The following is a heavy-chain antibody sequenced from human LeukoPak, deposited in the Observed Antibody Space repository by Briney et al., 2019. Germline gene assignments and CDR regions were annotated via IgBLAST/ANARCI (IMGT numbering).Heavy chain of an antibody. V-gene: IGHV1-69*04. D-gene: IGHD4-17*01. CDR2: IIPILGIA. J-gene: IGHJ6*02. Sequence: SVKVSCKASGGTFSSYAISWVRQAPGQGLEWMGRIIPILGIANYAQKFQGRVTITADKSTSTAYMELSSLRSEDTAVYYCARGSSLDYGDYKGMDVWGQGTTVTVSS. CDR3: ARGSSLDYGDYKGMDV. CDR1: GGTFSSYA.